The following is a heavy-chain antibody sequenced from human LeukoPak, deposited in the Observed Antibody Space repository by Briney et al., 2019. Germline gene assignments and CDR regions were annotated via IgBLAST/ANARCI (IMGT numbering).Heavy chain of an antibody. CDR3: TKDWSAAY. D-gene: IGHD2-15*01. V-gene: IGHV3-23*01. CDR2: ISADGSDT. Sequence: PGGSLRLSCAASGFTFTNYAMTWVRQAPGKGLKWVSAISADGSDTKYADSVKGRSTISRDNSKNTLFLQMNSLRVEDTAVYYCTKDWSAAYWGQGTLVTVSS. J-gene: IGHJ4*02. CDR1: GFTFTNYA.